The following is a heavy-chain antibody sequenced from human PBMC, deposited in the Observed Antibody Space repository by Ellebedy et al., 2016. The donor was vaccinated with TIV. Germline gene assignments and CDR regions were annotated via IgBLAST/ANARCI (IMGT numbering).Heavy chain of an antibody. D-gene: IGHD6-19*01. CDR3: ARGPGFQWPSNAFDI. J-gene: IGHJ3*02. V-gene: IGHV3-66*01. CDR2: IYSGGST. CDR1: GFTVSSNY. Sequence: GESLKISCAASGFTVSSNYMSWVRQAPGKGLEWVSVIYSGGSTYYADSVKGRFTISRDNSKNTLYLQMNSLRAEDTAVYYCARGPGFQWPSNAFDIWGQGTMVTVSS.